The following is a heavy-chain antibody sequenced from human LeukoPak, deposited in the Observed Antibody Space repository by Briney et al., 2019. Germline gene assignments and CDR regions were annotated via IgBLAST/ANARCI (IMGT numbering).Heavy chain of an antibody. V-gene: IGHV4-59*08. CDR3: ARLPQYYYGSGPGDNYYGMDV. D-gene: IGHD3-10*01. Sequence: SETLSLTCTVSGGSISSYYWSWIRQPPGKGLEWIGYIYYSGSTNYNPSLKNRVTISVDTSKNQFSLKLSSVTAADTAVYYCARLPQYYYGSGPGDNYYGMDVWGQGTTVTVSS. J-gene: IGHJ6*02. CDR1: GGSISSYY. CDR2: IYYSGST.